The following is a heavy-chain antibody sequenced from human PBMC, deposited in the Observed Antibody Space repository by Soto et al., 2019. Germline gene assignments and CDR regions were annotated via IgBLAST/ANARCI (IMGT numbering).Heavy chain of an antibody. CDR3: ARDHGYDYGDCGIDWYFDL. CDR2: ISSSSSTI. V-gene: IGHV3-48*01. CDR1: GFTFSSYS. J-gene: IGHJ2*01. D-gene: IGHD4-17*01. Sequence: GGSLRLSCAASGFTFSSYSMNWVRQAPGKGLEWVSYISSSSSTIYYADSVKGRFTISRDNAKNSLYLQMNSLRAEDTAVYYCARDHGYDYGDCGIDWYFDLWGRGTLVTVSS.